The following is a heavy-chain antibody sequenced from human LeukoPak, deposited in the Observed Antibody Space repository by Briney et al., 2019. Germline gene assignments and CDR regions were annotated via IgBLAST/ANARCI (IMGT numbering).Heavy chain of an antibody. CDR3: ARVSISLFGVVTAHFDS. Sequence: PSETLSLTCGVSGESFRGSYWGWIRQPPGKGLEWIGEINLSGSTNYNSSLTSRVTISLDTSKNQFSLNLRSVTTADTAVYYCARVSISLFGVVTAHFDSWGQGTLVAVSS. CDR2: INLSGST. CDR1: GESFRGSY. J-gene: IGHJ4*02. D-gene: IGHD3-3*01. V-gene: IGHV4-34*01.